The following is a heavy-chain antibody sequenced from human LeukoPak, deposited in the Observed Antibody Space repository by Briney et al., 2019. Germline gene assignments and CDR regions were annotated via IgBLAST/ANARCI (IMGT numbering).Heavy chain of an antibody. CDR2: IIPILGIA. D-gene: IGHD4-17*01. Sequence: SVKVSCKASGYTFTNYGISWVRQAPGQGLEWMGRIIPILGIANYAQKFQGRVTITADKSTSTAYMELSSLRSEDTAVYYCARSYGDYDGLFDYWGQGTLVTVSS. CDR3: ARSYGDYDGLFDY. CDR1: GYTFTNYG. V-gene: IGHV1-69*04. J-gene: IGHJ4*02.